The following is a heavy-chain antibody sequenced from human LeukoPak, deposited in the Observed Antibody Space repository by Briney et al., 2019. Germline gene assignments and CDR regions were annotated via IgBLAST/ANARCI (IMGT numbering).Heavy chain of an antibody. Sequence: PGRSLRLSCAASGFTFSSYAMHWVRQAPGKGLEWVAVISYDGSNKYYADSVKGRFTISRDNSKNTLYLQMNSLRAEDTAVYYCARVPDEEREFDYWGQGTLVTVSS. CDR2: ISYDGSNK. CDR3: ARVPDEEREFDY. J-gene: IGHJ4*02. CDR1: GFTFSSYA. D-gene: IGHD5-24*01. V-gene: IGHV3-30-3*01.